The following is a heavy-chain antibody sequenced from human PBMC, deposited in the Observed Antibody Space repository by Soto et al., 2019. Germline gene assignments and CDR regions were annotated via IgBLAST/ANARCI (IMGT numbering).Heavy chain of an antibody. V-gene: IGHV1-18*01. CDR1: GYTFTSYG. CDR3: ARDKTRRGGYDFWSGLTWFDP. J-gene: IGHJ5*02. CDR2: ISAYNGNT. Sequence: ASVKVSCKASGYTFTSYGISWVRQAPGQGLEWMGWISAYNGNTNYAQKLQGRVTMTTDTFTSTAYMELRSLRSDDTAVYYCARDKTRRGGYDFWSGLTWFDPWGQGTLVTVSS. D-gene: IGHD3-3*01.